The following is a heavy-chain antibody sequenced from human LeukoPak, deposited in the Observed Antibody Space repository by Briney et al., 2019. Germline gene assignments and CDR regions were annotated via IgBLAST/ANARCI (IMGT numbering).Heavy chain of an antibody. J-gene: IGHJ4*02. V-gene: IGHV3-74*01. CDR1: GLAFSSHW. D-gene: IGHD3-3*01. CDR2: VKSDGSST. CDR3: ARGNDYWSGYIDF. Sequence: GGSLRLSCAVSGLAFSSHWMHWVRQALGKGLVWVSHVKSDGSSTNYADAVRGRFTISRDNAKNTLYLQMSSLRAEDTAVYYCARGNDYWSGYIDFWGQGTLVTVSS.